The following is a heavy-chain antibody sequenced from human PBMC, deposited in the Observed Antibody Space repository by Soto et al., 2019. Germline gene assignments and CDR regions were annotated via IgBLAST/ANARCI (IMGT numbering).Heavy chain of an antibody. J-gene: IGHJ6*03. V-gene: IGHV4-59*01. CDR3: ARIGAAASYAHYYMDV. D-gene: IGHD6-13*01. Sequence: PSETLSLTCTVSGGSIGPYYWSWIRQPPGKGLEWIGYVYYSGNTNYNPSLESRVTISVDTSRSRFSLNLTSATAADTAVYYCARIGAAASYAHYYMDVWGRGTAVTVSS. CDR1: GGSIGPYY. CDR2: VYYSGNT.